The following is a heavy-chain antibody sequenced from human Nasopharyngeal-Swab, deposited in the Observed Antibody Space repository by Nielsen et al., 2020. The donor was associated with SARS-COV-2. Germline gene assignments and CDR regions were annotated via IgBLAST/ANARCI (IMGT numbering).Heavy chain of an antibody. V-gene: IGHV3-23*01. D-gene: IGHD3-10*01. CDR1: GFTFSSSD. J-gene: IGHJ4*02. CDR2: ISGHTGNS. CDR3: AKDYPELVGSSSIFDY. Sequence: GGSLRLSCAASGFTFSSSDMSWVRQAPGKGLEWLSTISGHTGNSYYRDSVKGRFTISKDNSQNTLYLQMNSLRADDTAIYYCAKDYPELVGSSSIFDYWGQGILVTVSS.